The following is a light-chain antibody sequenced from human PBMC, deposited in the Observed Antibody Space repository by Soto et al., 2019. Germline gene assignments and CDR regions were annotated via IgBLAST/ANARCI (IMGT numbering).Light chain of an antibody. CDR3: QQYYSYWT. CDR2: AAP. Sequence: DIQMTQSPSTLSGSVGDRVTITCRASQTISSWLAWYQQKPGKAPKLLIYAAPSLQSGVPSRFSGSGSGTEFTLTISSLQPDDFATYYCQQYYSYWTFGQGTKVDIK. J-gene: IGKJ1*01. CDR1: QTISSW. V-gene: IGKV1-5*01.